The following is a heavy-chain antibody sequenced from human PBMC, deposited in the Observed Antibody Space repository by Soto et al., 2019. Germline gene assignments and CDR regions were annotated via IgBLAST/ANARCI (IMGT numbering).Heavy chain of an antibody. CDR2: IIPIFGTA. D-gene: IGHD6-6*01. CDR1: GGTFSSYA. CDR3: ARGGVYSSSSLAFDI. J-gene: IGHJ3*02. Sequence: ASVKVSCKASGGTFSSYAISWVRQAPGQGLEWMGGIIPIFGTASYAQKFQGRVTMTADDSTSTAYMELSSLRSEDTAVYYCARGGVYSSSSLAFDIWGQGTMVTVSS. V-gene: IGHV1-69*13.